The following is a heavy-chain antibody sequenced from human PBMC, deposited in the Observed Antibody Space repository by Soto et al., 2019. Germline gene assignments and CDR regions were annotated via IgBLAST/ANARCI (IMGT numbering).Heavy chain of an antibody. D-gene: IGHD3-22*01. V-gene: IGHV4-30-2*01. CDR1: GGCISSGGYS. CDR3: AREERYYDSSGYYYYFDY. J-gene: IGHJ4*02. CDR2: IYHSGST. Sequence: PSETLSLTCAVSGGCISSGGYSWSWTRQPPGKGLEWIGYIYHSGSTYYNPSLKSRVTISVDRSKNQFSLKLSSVTAADTAVYYCAREERYYDSSGYYYYFDYWGQGTLVTVSS.